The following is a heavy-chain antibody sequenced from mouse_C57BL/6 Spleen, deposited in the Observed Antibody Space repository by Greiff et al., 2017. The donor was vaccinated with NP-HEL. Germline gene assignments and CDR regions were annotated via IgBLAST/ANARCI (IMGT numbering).Heavy chain of an antibody. J-gene: IGHJ2*01. V-gene: IGHV1-62-2*01. CDR1: GYTFTEYT. CDR2: FYPGSGSI. D-gene: IGHD1-1*01. CDR3: ARHGSYYYGSSSHYFDY. Sequence: QVQLKESGAELVKPGASVKLSCKASGYTFTEYTIHWVKQRSGQGLEWIGWFYPGSGSIKYNEKFKDKATLTADKSSSTVYMELSRLTSEDSAVYFCARHGSYYYGSSSHYFDYWGQGTTLTVSS.